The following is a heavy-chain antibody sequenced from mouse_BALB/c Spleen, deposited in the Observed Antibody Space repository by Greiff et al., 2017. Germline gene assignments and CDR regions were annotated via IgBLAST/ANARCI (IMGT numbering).Heavy chain of an antibody. CDR2: IDPANGNT. J-gene: IGHJ3*01. CDR3: ALLTTATWFAY. Sequence: VQLKESGAELVKPGASVKLSCTASGFNIKDTYMHWVKQRPEQGLEWIGRIDPANGNTKYDPKFQGKATITADTSSNTAYLQLSSLTSEDTAVYYCALLTTATWFAYWGQGTLVTVSA. CDR1: GFNIKDTY. D-gene: IGHD1-2*01. V-gene: IGHV14-3*02.